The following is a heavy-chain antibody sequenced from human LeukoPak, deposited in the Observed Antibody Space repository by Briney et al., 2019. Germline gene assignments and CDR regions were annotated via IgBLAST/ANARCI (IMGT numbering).Heavy chain of an antibody. CDR3: ARDTVGSSTSFDY. D-gene: IGHD2-2*01. CDR1: GFTFSSYA. CDR2: ISYDGSNK. Sequence: PGRSLRLSCAASGFTFSSYAMRWVRQAPGKGLEWVAVISYDGSNKYYADSVKGRFTISRDNSKNTLYLQMNSLRAEDTAVYYCARDTVGSSTSFDYWGQGTLVTVSS. V-gene: IGHV3-30*04. J-gene: IGHJ4*02.